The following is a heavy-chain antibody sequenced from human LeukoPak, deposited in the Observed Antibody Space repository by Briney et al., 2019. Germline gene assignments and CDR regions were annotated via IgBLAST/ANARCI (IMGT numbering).Heavy chain of an antibody. CDR3: ARHLDYDSGGYFYPYFDD. D-gene: IGHD3-22*01. J-gene: IGHJ4*02. Sequence: PSETLSPTCNVSGYSMRSYYWSWLRQPPGKGLEWIAYFSHSGTTNYNPSLKSRVIISVDTSNHQFSLTLRSVTAADTAVYYCARHLDYDSGGYFYPYFDDWGQGTLVTVSS. V-gene: IGHV4-59*08. CDR2: FSHSGTT. CDR1: GYSMRSYY.